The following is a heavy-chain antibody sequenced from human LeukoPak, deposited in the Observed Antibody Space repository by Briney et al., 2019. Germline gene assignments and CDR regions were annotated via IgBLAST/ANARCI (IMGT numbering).Heavy chain of an antibody. D-gene: IGHD6-6*01. CDR2: IYYSGST. CDR3: ARSLSSIAVRSLNY. Sequence: SETLSLTCAVYSGSFSGYYWNWIRQPPGKGLEWIGYIYYSGSTNYNPSLKSRVTISVDTSKNQISLKLSSVTAADTAVYYCARSLSSIAVRSLNYWGQGTLVTVSS. CDR1: SGSFSGYY. J-gene: IGHJ4*02. V-gene: IGHV4-59*01.